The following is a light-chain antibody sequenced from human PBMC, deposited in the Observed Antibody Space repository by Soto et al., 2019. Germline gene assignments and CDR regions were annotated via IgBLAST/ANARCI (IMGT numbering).Light chain of an antibody. V-gene: IGKV1-5*03. CDR3: QKYNSYSA. Sequence: DIQMTQSPSTLSASVGDRVTITCRASQSISSWLAWYQQKPGKAHKLLIYKASSLESGVPSRFSGSVSGTEFTITSSSLQPDDVATYYWQKYNSYSAFGQGTKLEIK. J-gene: IGKJ2*01. CDR1: QSISSW. CDR2: KAS.